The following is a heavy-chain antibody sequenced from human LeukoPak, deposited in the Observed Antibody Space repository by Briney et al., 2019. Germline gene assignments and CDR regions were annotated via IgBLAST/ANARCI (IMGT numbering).Heavy chain of an antibody. CDR1: GFTVSSNY. Sequence: GGSLRLSCVASGFTVSSNYMSWVRQAPGKGLEWVSALNHDGGSTYYADSVKGRFTIFRDNSKNTLYLQISSLRVEDTAVYYCAKTGRDYGDFFYFDYWGQGTLVTVSS. CDR2: LNHDGGST. CDR3: AKTGRDYGDFFYFDY. D-gene: IGHD4-17*01. V-gene: IGHV3-23*01. J-gene: IGHJ4*02.